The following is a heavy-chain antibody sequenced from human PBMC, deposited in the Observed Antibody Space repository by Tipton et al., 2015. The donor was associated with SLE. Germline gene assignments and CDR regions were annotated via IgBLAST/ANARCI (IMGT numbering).Heavy chain of an antibody. D-gene: IGHD3/OR15-3a*01. V-gene: IGHV4-59*01. CDR2: IYYSGTT. Sequence: TLSLTCIVSGASISGYFWSWIRQPPGKGLEWIGYIYYSGTTKYNPSLRSRVAMSVDTSKNQFSLKLTSVTAADTAVYYCAVVPPGDWDVWGQGTLVTVSS. CDR3: AVVPPGDWDV. CDR1: GASISGYF. J-gene: IGHJ4*02.